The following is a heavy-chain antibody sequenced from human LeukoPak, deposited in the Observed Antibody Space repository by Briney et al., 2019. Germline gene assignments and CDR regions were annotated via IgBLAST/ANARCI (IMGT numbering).Heavy chain of an antibody. CDR2: IKQDGSEK. CDR3: AREMSYGDSFDY. D-gene: IGHD4-17*01. CDR1: GFTFSSYA. J-gene: IGHJ4*02. Sequence: PGGSLRLSCAASGFTFSSYAMSWVRQAPGKGLEWVANIKQDGSEKYYGDSVRGRFTISRDNAKNSLYLQMNSLRAENTAVYYCAREMSYGDSFDYWGQGTLVTVSS. V-gene: IGHV3-7*01.